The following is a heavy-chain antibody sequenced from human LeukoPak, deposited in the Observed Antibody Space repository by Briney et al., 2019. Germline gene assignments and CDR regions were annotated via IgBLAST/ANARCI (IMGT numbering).Heavy chain of an antibody. V-gene: IGHV3-73*01. CDR1: GFTFSGSA. CDR3: TRLRGAVAANDY. CDR2: IRSKANSYAT. J-gene: IGHJ4*02. D-gene: IGHD6-19*01. Sequence: GGSLRLSCAASGFTFSGSAMHWVRQASGKGLEWVGRIRSKANSYATAYAASVKGRFTISRDDSKNTAYLQMNSLKTEDTAVYYCTRLRGAVAANDYWGQGTLVAVSS.